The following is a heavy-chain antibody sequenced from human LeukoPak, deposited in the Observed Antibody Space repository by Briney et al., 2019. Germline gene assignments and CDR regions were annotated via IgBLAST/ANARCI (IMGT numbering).Heavy chain of an antibody. CDR3: ARDRPGIAVAGDAFDI. D-gene: IGHD6-19*01. Sequence: AQTLSLTCTVSVGSISSYYGSWIRQPPGKGLECIGYIDNRGSTNYNPSLKSRVTISVDTSKNQFSLKLRSVTAADTAVYYCARDRPGIAVAGDAFDIWGQGTMVTVSS. CDR1: VGSISSYY. CDR2: IDNRGST. V-gene: IGHV4-59*01. J-gene: IGHJ3*02.